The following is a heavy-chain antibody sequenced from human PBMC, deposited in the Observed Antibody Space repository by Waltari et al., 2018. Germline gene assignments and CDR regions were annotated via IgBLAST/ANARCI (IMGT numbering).Heavy chain of an antibody. Sequence: QVQLQESGPGLVKPSETLSLTCAVSGYSISSGYYWGWIRQPPGKGLEWIGSIYHSGSTYYNPSLKSRVTISVDTSKNQFSLKLSSVTAADTAVYYCARGPEKWLAPDYWGQGTLVTVSS. CDR1: GYSISSGYY. CDR2: IYHSGST. J-gene: IGHJ4*02. CDR3: ARGPEKWLAPDY. V-gene: IGHV4-38-2*01. D-gene: IGHD6-19*01.